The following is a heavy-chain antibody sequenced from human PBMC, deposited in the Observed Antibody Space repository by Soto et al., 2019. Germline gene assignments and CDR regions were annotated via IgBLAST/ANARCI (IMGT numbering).Heavy chain of an antibody. J-gene: IGHJ5*02. D-gene: IGHD2-15*01. CDR2: IYYSGST. CDR3: ARAWRNCSGGSCYSVDLDP. V-gene: IGHV4-30-4*01. Sequence: QVQLQESGPGLVKPSQTLSLTCTVSGGSISSGDYYWSWIRQPPGKGLEWIGYIYYSGSTYYNPYHKSRVTISADTSKNQFSLKLSSVTAADTAVYYCARAWRNCSGGSCYSVDLDPWGQGTLVTVSS. CDR1: GGSISSGDYY.